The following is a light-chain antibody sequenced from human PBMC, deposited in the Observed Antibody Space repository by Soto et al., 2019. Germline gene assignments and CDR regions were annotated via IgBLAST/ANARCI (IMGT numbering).Light chain of an antibody. CDR1: RDISVY. CDR3: QQYDNFPPYT. Sequence: IQMTQSPSSLSASIGDRVTITCQASRDISVYLNWYQHKPGKPPKLLVYDASNLQTGVPSRFSGSGSGTHFTLTISSLQPDDIATYYCQQYDNFPPYTFGQGTKLEIK. J-gene: IGKJ2*01. V-gene: IGKV1-33*01. CDR2: DAS.